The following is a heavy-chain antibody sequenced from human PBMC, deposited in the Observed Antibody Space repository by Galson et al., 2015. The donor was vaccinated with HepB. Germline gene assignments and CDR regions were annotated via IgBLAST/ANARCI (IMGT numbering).Heavy chain of an antibody. V-gene: IGHV3-53*01. J-gene: IGHJ6*02. CDR1: GFTVSSNY. Sequence: SLRLSCAASGFTVSSNYMSWVRQAPGKGLEWVSVIYSGGSTYYADSVKGRFTISRDNSKNTLYLQMNSLRAEDTAVYYCASRIYNIAVASHYYGMDVWGQGTTVTVSS. CDR2: IYSGGST. CDR3: ASRIYNIAVASHYYGMDV. D-gene: IGHD6-19*01.